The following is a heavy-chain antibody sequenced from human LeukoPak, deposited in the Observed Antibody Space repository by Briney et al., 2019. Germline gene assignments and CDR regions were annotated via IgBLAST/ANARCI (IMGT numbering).Heavy chain of an antibody. D-gene: IGHD3-10*01. CDR1: GYSISSGYY. J-gene: IGHJ5*02. V-gene: IGHV4-38-2*02. CDR3: ARDVPGPYNWFDP. CDR2: IYHSGST. Sequence: PSETLSLTCTVSGYSISSGYYWGWIRQPPGKGLEWIGSIYHSGSTYYNPSLKSRVTISLDTSKNQFSLKLTSVTAADTAVYYCARDVPGPYNWFDPWGQGTLVTVSS.